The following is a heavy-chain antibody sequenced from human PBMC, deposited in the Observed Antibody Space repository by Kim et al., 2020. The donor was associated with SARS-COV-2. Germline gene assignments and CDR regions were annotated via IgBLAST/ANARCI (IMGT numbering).Heavy chain of an antibody. Sequence: QKFQGRVTITADEYTSTAYMELSSLRSEDTAVYYCARDRGDSSGYYYLAYWGQGTLVTVSS. V-gene: IGHV1-69*01. J-gene: IGHJ4*02. D-gene: IGHD3-22*01. CDR3: ARDRGDSSGYYYLAY.